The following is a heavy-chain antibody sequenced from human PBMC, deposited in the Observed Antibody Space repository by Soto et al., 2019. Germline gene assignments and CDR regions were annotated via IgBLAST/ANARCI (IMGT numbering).Heavy chain of an antibody. CDR2: IYHSGST. CDR3: DRAVGCMMRRGSGVWYFHL. CDR1: GRSISSVGYS. V-gene: IGHV4-30-2*01. Sequence: LSLTCALFGRSISSVGYSWIWIPQPPEKGLEWIGYIYHSGSTYYNPSLKSRVTISVDKSKNQFSLKLSSVTAADTAVYYCDRAVGCMMRRGSGVWYFHLWG. D-gene: IGHD3-10*01. J-gene: IGHJ2*01.